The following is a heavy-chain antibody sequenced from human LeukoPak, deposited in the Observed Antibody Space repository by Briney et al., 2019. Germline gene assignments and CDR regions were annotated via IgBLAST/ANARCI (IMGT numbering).Heavy chain of an antibody. V-gene: IGHV3-9*01. Sequence: PGGSLRLSCAASGFTLDDYAMHWVRQAPGKGLEWVSGIDWKSDSMGYADSVKGRFSISRDNAKNYMFLHMSSLRVEDAALFYCVKEMGYYYDSRGYTLGYWGQGTLVTVSS. CDR3: VKEMGYYYDSRGYTLGY. J-gene: IGHJ4*02. D-gene: IGHD3-22*01. CDR1: GFTLDDYA. CDR2: IDWKSDSM.